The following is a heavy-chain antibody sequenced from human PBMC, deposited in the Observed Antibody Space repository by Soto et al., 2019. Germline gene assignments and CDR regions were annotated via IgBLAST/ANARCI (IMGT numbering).Heavy chain of an antibody. CDR1: GFTFSSYS. CDR3: AAYSGSHSPIDP. V-gene: IGHV3-21*01. CDR2: ISSSSSYI. J-gene: IGHJ5*02. Sequence: GGSLRLSCAASGFTFSSYSMNWVRQAPGKGLEWVSSISSSSSYIYYADSVKGRFTISRDNAKNSLYLQMNSLRAEDTAVYYCAAYSGSHSPIDPWGQGTLVTVSS. D-gene: IGHD1-26*01.